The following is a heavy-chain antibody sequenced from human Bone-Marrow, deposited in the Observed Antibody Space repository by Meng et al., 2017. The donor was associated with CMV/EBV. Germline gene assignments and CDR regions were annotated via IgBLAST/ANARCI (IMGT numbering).Heavy chain of an antibody. CDR1: GGTFSSYA. D-gene: IGHD2-2*01. V-gene: IGHV1-69*10. CDR2: IIPILGIA. Sequence: SVKVSCKASGGTFSSYAISWVRQAPGQGLEWMGGIIPILGIANYEQKFQGRVTITEDKSTSTAYMELSSLSSEDTAVYYCARERGIVVVPAAMGAFDIWGQGTMVTVSS. J-gene: IGHJ3*02. CDR3: ARERGIVVVPAAMGAFDI.